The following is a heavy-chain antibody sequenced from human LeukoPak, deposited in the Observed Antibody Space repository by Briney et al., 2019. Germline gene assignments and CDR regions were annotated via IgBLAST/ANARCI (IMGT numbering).Heavy chain of an antibody. CDR1: GCTFSSYA. J-gene: IGHJ6*03. V-gene: IGHV1-69*05. D-gene: IGHD3-3*01. CDR2: IISICGTA. Sequence: PGASVKVSCKASGCTFSSYAISWVRQAPGQGLEWMGGIISICGTANYAQNFQGRVTITTDESTSTAYMELSSQRSEDTAVYYCARDPGVDDFWSGENPYYYYMDVWGKGTTVTVSS. CDR3: ARDPGVDDFWSGENPYYYYMDV.